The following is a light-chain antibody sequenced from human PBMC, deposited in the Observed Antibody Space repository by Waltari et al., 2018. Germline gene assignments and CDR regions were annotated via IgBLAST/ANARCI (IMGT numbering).Light chain of an antibody. CDR3: SSYAGSNLWV. CDR2: EVS. V-gene: IGLV2-8*01. Sequence: QSALTQPPSPSGSPGQSVTISCTATSSDIGGSNYVSWYQQHPGKAPKLMIYEVSKRPSGVPDRFSGSKSGNTASLTVSGLRTEDEADYYCSSYAGSNLWVFGGGTKLTVL. J-gene: IGLJ3*02. CDR1: SSDIGGSNY.